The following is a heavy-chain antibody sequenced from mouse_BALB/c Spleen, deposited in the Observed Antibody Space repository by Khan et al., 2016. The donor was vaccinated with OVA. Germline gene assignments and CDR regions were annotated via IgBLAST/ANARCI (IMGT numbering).Heavy chain of an antibody. CDR3: ARWPRGY. CDR1: GFNIKDNY. J-gene: IGHJ2*01. Sequence: VQLQQSGAELVKPGASVKLSCTASGFNIKDNYMHWVKQRPEQGLEWIGRIDPANGNTEYDPKLQGKATITADTSSNTAYLQLSSLTSEDTAVYYYARWPRGYWGQGTTLTVSS. CDR2: IDPANGNT. V-gene: IGHV14-3*02.